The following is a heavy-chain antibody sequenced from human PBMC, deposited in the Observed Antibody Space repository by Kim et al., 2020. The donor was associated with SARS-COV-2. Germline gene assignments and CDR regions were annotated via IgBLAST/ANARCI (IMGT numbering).Heavy chain of an antibody. D-gene: IGHD3-16*01. J-gene: IGHJ4*02. V-gene: IGHV4-39*01. CDR3: ESSLGNRYYFDY. Sequence: YYNPHLKRRFTSSEDTAKNQFSLNLSSVTAPDTAVYYCESSLGNRYYFDYWGQGTLVTVSS.